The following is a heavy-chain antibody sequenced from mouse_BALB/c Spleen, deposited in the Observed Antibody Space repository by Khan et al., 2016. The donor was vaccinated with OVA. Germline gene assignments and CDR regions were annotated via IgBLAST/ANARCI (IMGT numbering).Heavy chain of an antibody. D-gene: IGHD2-2*01. CDR2: INPSDGDT. Sequence: VQLQQSGAELVKPGASVKLSCKASGYTFTSYYMYWVKQRPGQGLEWIGEINPSDGDTNFNEKFKSKATLTVDKSSSTVYMQLSSLTSDDSAVYYCTRSGYGSFAYWGQGTLVTVSA. J-gene: IGHJ3*01. V-gene: IGHV1S81*02. CDR3: TRSGYGSFAY. CDR1: GYTFTSYY.